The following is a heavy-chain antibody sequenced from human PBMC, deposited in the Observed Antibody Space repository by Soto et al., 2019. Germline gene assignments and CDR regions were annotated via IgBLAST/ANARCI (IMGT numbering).Heavy chain of an antibody. V-gene: IGHV5-10-1*01. J-gene: IGHJ6*02. CDR1: GYSFTSYW. D-gene: IGHD6-6*01. Sequence: LTISCKGSGYSFTSYWISWVRQMPGKGLEWMGRIDPSDSYTNYSPSFQGHVTISADKSISTAYLQWSSLKASDTAMYYCARLGIAARQYYYYGIDVWGQGTTVTVSS. CDR3: ARLGIAARQYYYYGIDV. CDR2: IDPSDSYT.